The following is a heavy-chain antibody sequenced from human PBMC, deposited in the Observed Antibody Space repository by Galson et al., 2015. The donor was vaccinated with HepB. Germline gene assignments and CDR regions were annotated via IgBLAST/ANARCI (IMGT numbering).Heavy chain of an antibody. CDR3: ARVEIDSSGYYYWFDP. V-gene: IGHV4-59*01. CDR2: IYYSGST. J-gene: IGHJ5*02. CDR1: GGSISSYY. Sequence: ETLSLTCTVSGGSISSYYWSWIRQPPGKGLEWIGYIYYSGSTNYNPSLKSRVTISVDTSKNQFSLKLSSVTAADTAVYYCARVEIDSSGYYYWFDPWGQGTLVTVSS. D-gene: IGHD3-22*01.